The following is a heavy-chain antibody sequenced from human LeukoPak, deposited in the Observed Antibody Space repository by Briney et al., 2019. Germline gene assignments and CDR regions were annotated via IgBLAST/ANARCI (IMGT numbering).Heavy chain of an antibody. J-gene: IGHJ5*02. V-gene: IGHV3-48*01. CDR1: GFTFSSYS. D-gene: IGHD3-9*01. CDR3: ARDNDWTKKYNWFDP. Sequence: GGSLRLSCAASGFTFSSYSMNWVRQAPGKGLEWVSYISSSSSTIYYADSVKGRFTISRDNAKNSLYLQMNSLRAEDTAVYYCARDNDWTKKYNWFDPWGQGTLVTVS. CDR2: ISSSSSTI.